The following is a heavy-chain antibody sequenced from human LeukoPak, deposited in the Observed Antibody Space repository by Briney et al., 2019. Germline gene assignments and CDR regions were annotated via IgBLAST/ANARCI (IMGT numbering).Heavy chain of an antibody. V-gene: IGHV4-31*03. Sequence: SETLSLTCTVSGGSISSGGYYWSWIRQHPGKGLEWIGYIYYSGSTYYNPSLKSRVTISVDTSKNRFSLKLSSVTAADTAVYYCARDHWRQDNWFDPWGQGTLVTVSS. CDR3: ARDHWRQDNWFDP. D-gene: IGHD6-25*01. J-gene: IGHJ5*02. CDR1: GGSISSGGYY. CDR2: IYYSGST.